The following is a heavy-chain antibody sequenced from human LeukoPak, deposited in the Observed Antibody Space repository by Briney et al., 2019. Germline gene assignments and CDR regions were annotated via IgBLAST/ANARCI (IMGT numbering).Heavy chain of an antibody. CDR3: AREKDYGDFHFDL. J-gene: IGHJ2*01. CDR1: GHTFTVYY. Sequence: ASVKVSCKASGHTFTVYYMHWMRQAPGQGLEWMGWINPNSGSTNYAQKFQGRVTMARDTSINTAYMELSRLRSDDTAIYYCAREKDYGDFHFDLWGRGTLVTVSS. D-gene: IGHD4-17*01. V-gene: IGHV1-2*02. CDR2: INPNSGST.